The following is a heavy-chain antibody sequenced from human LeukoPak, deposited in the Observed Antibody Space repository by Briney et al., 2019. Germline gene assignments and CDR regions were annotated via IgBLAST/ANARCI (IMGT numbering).Heavy chain of an antibody. V-gene: IGHV3-7*04. CDR2: IKQDGSEK. D-gene: IGHD3-10*01. J-gene: IGHJ4*02. CDR3: ARGAYYYGSGSYYFFDY. Sequence: GGSLGLSCAASGFTFSSYWMSWVRQAPGKGLEWVANIKQDGSEKYYVDSVKGRFTISRDNAKNSLYLQMNSLRAEDTAVYYCARGAYYYGSGSYYFFDYWGQGTLVTVSS. CDR1: GFTFSSYW.